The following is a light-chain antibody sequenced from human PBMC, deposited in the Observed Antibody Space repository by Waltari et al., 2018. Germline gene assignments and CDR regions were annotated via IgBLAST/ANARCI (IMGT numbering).Light chain of an antibody. J-gene: IGKJ2*01. Sequence: SVGDRVTITCRASQTLTTYLNWYQQRPGTAPKFLIYAASNLETGVPSRFSGGGSGTDFTLTISGLQPDDFATYYCQQSKEVPFTFGQGTKLEIK. CDR2: AAS. V-gene: IGKV1-39*01. CDR3: QQSKEVPFT. CDR1: QTLTTY.